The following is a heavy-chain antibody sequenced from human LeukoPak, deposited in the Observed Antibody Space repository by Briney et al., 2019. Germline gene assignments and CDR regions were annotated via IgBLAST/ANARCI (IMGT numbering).Heavy chain of an antibody. CDR3: ARGDNYDFWSGYYTVDDAGFDY. Sequence: GGSLRLSCAASGFTFSSYSMNWVRQAPGKGLEWVSYISSSSSTIYYADSVKGRFTISRDNAKNSLYLQMNSLRAEDTAVYYCARGDNYDFWSGYYTVDDAGFDYWGQGTLVTVSS. D-gene: IGHD3-3*01. J-gene: IGHJ4*02. V-gene: IGHV3-48*01. CDR1: GFTFSSYS. CDR2: ISSSSSTI.